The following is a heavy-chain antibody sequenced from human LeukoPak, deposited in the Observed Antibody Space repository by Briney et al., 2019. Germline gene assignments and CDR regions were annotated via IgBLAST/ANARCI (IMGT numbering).Heavy chain of an antibody. V-gene: IGHV3-20*04. CDR1: GFTFDDYG. J-gene: IGHJ4*02. CDR2: INWSGGTT. CDR3: ARDYYGDSYFDY. Sequence: GGSLRLSCAASGFTFDDYGMNWVRHAPGKGLEWVSGINWSGGTTGYADSVKGRFTISRDNAKNSLYLQMNSLRAEDTALYYCARDYYGDSYFDYWGQGTLVTVSS. D-gene: IGHD4-17*01.